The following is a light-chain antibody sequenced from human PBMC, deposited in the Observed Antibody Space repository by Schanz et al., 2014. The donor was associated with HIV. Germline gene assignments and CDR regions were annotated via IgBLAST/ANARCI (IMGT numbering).Light chain of an antibody. CDR3: QSYDSSLRASV. V-gene: IGLV1-44*01. CDR1: SSNIGSNT. J-gene: IGLJ2*01. Sequence: QSVLTQPPSASGTPGQRVTISCSGSSSNIGSNTVNWYQQFPGTAPRLLIYSNHQRPSGVPERFSASKSGASDTSGSLAITGLQADDEADYFCQSYDSSLRASVFGGGTKLTVL. CDR2: SNH.